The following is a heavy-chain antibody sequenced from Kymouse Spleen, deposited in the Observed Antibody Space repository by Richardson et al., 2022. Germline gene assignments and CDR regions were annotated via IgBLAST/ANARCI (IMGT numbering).Heavy chain of an antibody. V-gene: IGHV4-4*02. CDR3: ARWCSSTSCYKGDYYGMDV. Sequence: QVQLQESGPGLVKPSGTLSLTCAVSGGSISSSNWWSWVRQPPGKGLEWIGEIYHSGSTNYNPSLKSRVTISVDKSKNQFSLKLSSVTAADTAVYYCARWCSSTSCYKGDYYGMDVWGQGTTVTVSS. J-gene: IGHJ6*02. D-gene: IGHD2-2*02. CDR1: GGSISSSNW. CDR2: IYHSGST.